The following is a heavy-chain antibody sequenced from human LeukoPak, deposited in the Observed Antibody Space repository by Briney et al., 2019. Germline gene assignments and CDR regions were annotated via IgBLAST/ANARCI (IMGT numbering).Heavy chain of an antibody. J-gene: IGHJ4*02. CDR1: GFTFSLFA. D-gene: IGHD3-22*01. CDR2: ISGSGGAI. CDR3: AKDGYNYDSSGHFDY. Sequence: PGGSLRLSCAASGFTFSLFAMHWVRQAPGKGLEWVSAISGSGGAIYHADADSVKGRFTISRDNSKNALYLEINNLRAEDTAVYYCAKDGYNYDSSGHFDYWGQGTLVTVSS. V-gene: IGHV3-23*01.